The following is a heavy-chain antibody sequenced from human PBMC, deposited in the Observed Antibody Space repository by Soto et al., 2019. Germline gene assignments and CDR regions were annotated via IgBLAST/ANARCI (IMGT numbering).Heavy chain of an antibody. J-gene: IGHJ6*02. V-gene: IGHV3-7*03. CDR2: IKQDGSEK. D-gene: IGHD3-3*01. CDR1: GFTFSSYW. Sequence: GGSLRLSCAASGFTFSSYWMSWVRQAPGKGLEWVANIKQDGSEKYYVDSVKGRFTISRDNAKNSLYLQMNRLGAEDTAVYYCARGAHITPVDYYYYGIDVWGQGTNVTVPS. CDR3: ARGAHITPVDYYYYGIDV.